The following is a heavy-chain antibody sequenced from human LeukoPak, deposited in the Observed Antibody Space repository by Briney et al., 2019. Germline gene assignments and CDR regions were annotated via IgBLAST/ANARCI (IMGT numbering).Heavy chain of an antibody. V-gene: IGHV3-30*18. Sequence: PGGSLTLSCAASGFTFSTYGMHWVRQAPGKGLAWVALISYDGSDKYYADSVKGRFTISRDNSKNTLYLQMNSLRAEDTAVYYCAKDKYYYGSGSDFDYWGQGTLVTVSS. CDR3: AKDKYYYGSGSDFDY. J-gene: IGHJ4*02. CDR2: ISYDGSDK. D-gene: IGHD3-10*01. CDR1: GFTFSTYG.